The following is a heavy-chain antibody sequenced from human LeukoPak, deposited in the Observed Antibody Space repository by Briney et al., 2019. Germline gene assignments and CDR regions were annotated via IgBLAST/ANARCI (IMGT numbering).Heavy chain of an antibody. CDR2: ISSSSSYI. Sequence: PGGSLRLSCAASGFTFSSYSMNWVRQAPGKGLEWVSSISSSSSYIYYADSVKGRFTISRDNSKNTLYLQMNSLRAEDTAVYYCARVYSPGYFDYWGQGTLVTVSS. CDR1: GFTFSSYS. D-gene: IGHD5-18*01. V-gene: IGHV3-21*04. J-gene: IGHJ4*02. CDR3: ARVYSPGYFDY.